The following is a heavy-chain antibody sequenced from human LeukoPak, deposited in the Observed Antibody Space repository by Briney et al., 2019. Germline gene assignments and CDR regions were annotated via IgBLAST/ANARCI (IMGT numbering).Heavy chain of an antibody. V-gene: IGHV1-69*05. CDR3: ARALYYHDSSGYYGLDY. CDR1: GGTFSSYA. CDR2: IIPIFGTA. D-gene: IGHD3-22*01. Sequence: GASVKVSCKASGGTFSSYAISWVRQAPGQGLEWMGGIIPIFGTANYAQKFQGRVTITTDESTSTAYMELSSLRSEDTAVYYCARALYYHDSSGYYGLDYWGQGTLVTVSS. J-gene: IGHJ4*02.